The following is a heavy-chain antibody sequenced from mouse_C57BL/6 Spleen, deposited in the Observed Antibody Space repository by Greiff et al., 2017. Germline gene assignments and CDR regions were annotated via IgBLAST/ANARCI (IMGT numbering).Heavy chain of an antibody. CDR1: GYSFTSYY. V-gene: IGHV1-66*01. J-gene: IGHJ3*01. CDR3: ARRDYYGTDRWCAY. D-gene: IGHD1-1*01. CDR2: IYPGSGNT. Sequence: VKLQESGPELVKPGASVKISCKASGYSFTSYYIHWVKQRPGQGLEWIGWIYPGSGNTKYNEKFKGKATLTADTSSSTAYLQLSSLTSEDSAVYYCARRDYYGTDRWCAYWGQGTLVTVSA.